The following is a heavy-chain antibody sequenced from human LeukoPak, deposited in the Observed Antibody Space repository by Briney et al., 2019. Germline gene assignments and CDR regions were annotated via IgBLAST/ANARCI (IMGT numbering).Heavy chain of an antibody. Sequence: SQTLSLTCTVSGGSISSGDYYSSWIRQPPRKGLEWIGYIYYSGSTYYNPSLKSRVTISVDTSKNQFSLKLSSVTAADTAVYYCARANGDSIYYYYYYMDVWGKGTTVTVSS. V-gene: IGHV4-30-4*08. D-gene: IGHD4-17*01. CDR3: ARANGDSIYYYYYYMDV. J-gene: IGHJ6*03. CDR2: IYYSGST. CDR1: GGSISSGDYY.